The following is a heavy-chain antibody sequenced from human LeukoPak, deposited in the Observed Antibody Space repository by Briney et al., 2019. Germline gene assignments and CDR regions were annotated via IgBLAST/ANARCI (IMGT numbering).Heavy chain of an antibody. D-gene: IGHD6-19*01. V-gene: IGHV4-39*07. CDR2: IYYSGST. J-gene: IGHJ4*02. CDR3: ARGLPGQWLVGKFDY. CDR1: GGSISSSSYY. Sequence: SETLSLTCTISGGSISSSSYYWGWIRQPPGKGLEWIGSIYYSGSTYYNPSLKSRVTISVDTSKNQFSLKLSSVTAADTAVYYCARGLPGQWLVGKFDYWGQGTLVTVSS.